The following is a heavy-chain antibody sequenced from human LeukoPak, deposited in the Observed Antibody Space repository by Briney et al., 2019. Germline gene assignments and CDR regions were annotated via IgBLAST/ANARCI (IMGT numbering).Heavy chain of an antibody. D-gene: IGHD4-11*01. Sequence: PGGSLRLSCAASGFTFSTYGMHWVRQAPGKGLEWVAAISDDGSNKYYADSVKGRFSISRDNSKNTLHLQMNSLRAEDTAVYYCAKELQGYYYYGMDVWGQGTTVTVSS. CDR1: GFTFSTYG. V-gene: IGHV3-30*18. CDR2: ISDDGSNK. J-gene: IGHJ6*02. CDR3: AKELQGYYYYGMDV.